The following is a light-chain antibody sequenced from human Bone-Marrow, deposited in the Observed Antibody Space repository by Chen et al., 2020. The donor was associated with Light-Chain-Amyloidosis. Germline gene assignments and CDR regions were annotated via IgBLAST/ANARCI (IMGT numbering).Light chain of an antibody. CDR2: GAS. Sequence: EIVMTQFPATLSVSPGDTATLSCRASQSVSNNLAWYQQKPGQAPRLLIYGASNRAAGFSARFSGGGSGTEFTLTISSLQSEDFALYDCQHYQKRPLTFGGGTRVEIK. J-gene: IGKJ4*01. CDR3: QHYQKRPLT. CDR1: QSVSNN. V-gene: IGKV3-15*01.